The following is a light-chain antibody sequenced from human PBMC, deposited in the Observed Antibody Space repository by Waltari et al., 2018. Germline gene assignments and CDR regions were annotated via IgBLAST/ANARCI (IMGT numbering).Light chain of an antibody. CDR2: GAV. Sequence: VLTQSPGTLSLSPRQRATLSCRASQSLGGDYLDWYQQNPGQPPRLLLHGAVSGATGIPDRVSGSESRTDFTLTIAGLVPEDFAVYYYQYYTSFGPGTRLDIK. J-gene: IGKJ5*01. CDR3: QYYTS. V-gene: IGKV3-20*01. CDR1: QSLGGDY.